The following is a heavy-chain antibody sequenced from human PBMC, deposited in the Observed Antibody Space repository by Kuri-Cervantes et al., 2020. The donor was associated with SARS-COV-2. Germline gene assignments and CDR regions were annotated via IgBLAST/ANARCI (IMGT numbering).Heavy chain of an antibody. Sequence: GESLKISCAASGLTFIYYSMSRVRQAPGKGLEWVSANSGSGGSTYYADSVKGRFTISRDNSKNTLYLPMNSLRAEDTAVYYCAKRSGWGYFDYWGQGPLVTVSS. J-gene: IGHJ4*02. CDR3: AKRSGWGYFDY. CDR2: NSGSGGST. V-gene: IGHV3-23*01. D-gene: IGHD7-27*01. CDR1: GLTFIYYS.